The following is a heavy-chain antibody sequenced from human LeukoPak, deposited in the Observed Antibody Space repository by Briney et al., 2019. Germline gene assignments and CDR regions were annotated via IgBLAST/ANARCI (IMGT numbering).Heavy chain of an antibody. CDR1: GYTFTSYG. Sequence: ASVKVSCTASGYTFTSYGISWVRQAPGQGLEWMGWISAYNGNTNYAQKLQGRVTMTTDTSTSTAYMELRSLRSDDTAVYYCARNSPFPYYYYYYMDVWGKGTTVTVSS. CDR3: ARNSPFPYYYYYYMDV. CDR2: ISAYNGNT. D-gene: IGHD2/OR15-2a*01. V-gene: IGHV1-18*01. J-gene: IGHJ6*03.